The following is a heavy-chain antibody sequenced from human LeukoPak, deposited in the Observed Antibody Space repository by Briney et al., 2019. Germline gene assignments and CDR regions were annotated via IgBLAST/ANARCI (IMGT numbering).Heavy chain of an antibody. Sequence: GGSLRLSCEASGFTFSSFAMHWVRQAPGKGLEWVALIPFDGIKTDYADSVKGRSTISRDNSKSMLYLELNSLRVEDTALYYCARGPGSTSWSFDYWGQGTLVTVSS. D-gene: IGHD6-13*01. CDR2: IPFDGIKT. V-gene: IGHV3-30*03. CDR1: GFTFSSFA. CDR3: ARGPGSTSWSFDY. J-gene: IGHJ4*02.